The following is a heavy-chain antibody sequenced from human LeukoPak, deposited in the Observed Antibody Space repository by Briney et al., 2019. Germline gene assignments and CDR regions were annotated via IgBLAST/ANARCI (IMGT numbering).Heavy chain of an antibody. CDR1: GYTFTGYY. Sequence: ASVKVSCKASGYTFTGYYMHSVRQAPCQELEWMGWINPNSGGTNYAQKFQGRVTMTRDTSISTAYMELSRLRSDDTAVYYCVSALYYSSTSCYWYYFDYWGQGTLVTVSS. J-gene: IGHJ4*02. D-gene: IGHD2-2*01. V-gene: IGHV1-2*02. CDR2: INPNSGGT. CDR3: VSALYYSSTSCYWYYFDY.